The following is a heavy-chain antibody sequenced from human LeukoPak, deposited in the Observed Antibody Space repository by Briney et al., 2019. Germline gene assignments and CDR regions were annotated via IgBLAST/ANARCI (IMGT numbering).Heavy chain of an antibody. J-gene: IGHJ4*02. V-gene: IGHV3-48*04. CDR1: GFTFSSYW. D-gene: IGHD4-17*01. Sequence: PGGSLRLSCAASGFTFSSYWMHWVRQAPGKGLEWVSYISSSGSTIYYADSVKGRFTISRDNAKTSLYLQMNSLRAEDTAVYYCARVGIYGDYGRYFDYWGQGTLVTVSS. CDR2: ISSSGSTI. CDR3: ARVGIYGDYGRYFDY.